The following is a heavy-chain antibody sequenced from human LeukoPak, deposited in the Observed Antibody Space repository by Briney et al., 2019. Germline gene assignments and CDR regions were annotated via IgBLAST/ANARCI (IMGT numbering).Heavy chain of an antibody. CDR2: IKQDGSEK. V-gene: IGHV3-7*04. Sequence: PGGSLRLSCAASGFTFTNYWMSWVRQAPGKGLEWVANIKQDGSEKYYVDSVKGRFTISRDNAKNSLSLQMNSLRAEDTAVYYCARGITIFGPPIGYWGQGTLVTVSS. D-gene: IGHD3-3*01. CDR3: ARGITIFGPPIGY. J-gene: IGHJ4*02. CDR1: GFTFTNYW.